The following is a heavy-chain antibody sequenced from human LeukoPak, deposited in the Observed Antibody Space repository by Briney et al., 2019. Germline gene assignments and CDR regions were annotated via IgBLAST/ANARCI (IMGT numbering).Heavy chain of an antibody. CDR2: ISFDGSDA. CDR1: AFTFSNYG. J-gene: IGHJ5*02. CDR3: AVSNWMDP. V-gene: IGHV3-74*01. Sequence: GGSLRLSCAASAFTFSNYGMYWVRQAPGRGPEWVSCISFDGSDATYADSVKGRFTISRDNAKNTLHLQMDSLTVEDTAVYYCAVSNWMDPWGQGTLVTVSS.